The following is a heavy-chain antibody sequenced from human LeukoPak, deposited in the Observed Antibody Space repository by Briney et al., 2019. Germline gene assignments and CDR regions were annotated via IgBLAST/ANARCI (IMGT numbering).Heavy chain of an antibody. D-gene: IGHD3-10*01. J-gene: IGHJ3*02. CDR3: ASGGYYGSGAFHI. V-gene: IGHV4-59*01. CDR1: GGSINSYY. CDR2: VSYSGST. Sequence: PSETLSLTCTVSGGSINSYYWSWIRQPPGKGLNGIGYVSYSGSTDYNPSLKSRVTISEDTSKNQFYLQLSSVTAADTAMYFCASGGYYGSGAFHIWGQGTMVTVSS.